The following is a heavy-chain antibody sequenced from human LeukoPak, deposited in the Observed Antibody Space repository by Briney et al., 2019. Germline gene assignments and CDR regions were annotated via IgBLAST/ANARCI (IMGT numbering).Heavy chain of an antibody. V-gene: IGHV3-23*01. CDR3: ASPGRVVLLVFYNY. CDR1: GFTFSSYA. Sequence: PGGSLRLSCAASGFTFSSYAMSWVRQAPGKGLEWVSAISGSGGSTYYADSVKGRFTISRDNSKNTLYLQMNSQRAEDTAVYYCASPGRVVLLVFYNYWGQGTLVTVSS. CDR2: ISGSGGST. D-gene: IGHD2-15*01. J-gene: IGHJ4*02.